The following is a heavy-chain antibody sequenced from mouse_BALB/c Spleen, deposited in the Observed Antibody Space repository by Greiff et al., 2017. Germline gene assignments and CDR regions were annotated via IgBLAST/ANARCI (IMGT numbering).Heavy chain of an antibody. V-gene: IGHV3-2*02. CDR1: GYSITSDYA. CDR3: ARTHYYGSYYFDY. CDR2: ISYSGST. J-gene: IGHJ2*01. D-gene: IGHD1-1*01. Sequence: VQLKESGPGLVKPSQSLSLTCTVTGYSITSDYAWNWIRQFPGNKLEWMGYISYSGSTSYNPSLKSRISITRDTSKNQFFLQLNSVTTEDTATYYCARTHYYGSYYFDYWGQGTTLTVSS.